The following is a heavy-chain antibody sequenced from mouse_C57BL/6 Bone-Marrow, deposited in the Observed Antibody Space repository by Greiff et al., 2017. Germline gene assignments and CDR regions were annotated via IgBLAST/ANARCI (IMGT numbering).Heavy chain of an antibody. CDR1: GYAFTNYL. Sequence: VQLLQSGAELVRPGTSVKVSCKASGYAFTNYLIEWVKQRPGQGLEWIGVINPGSGGTNYNEKFKGKATLTADKSSSTAYMQLSSLTSEDSAVYFCARSTAGFDYFGYWGRGTALTVSS. V-gene: IGHV1-54*01. CDR2: INPGSGGT. D-gene: IGHD3-1*01. J-gene: IGHJ2*01. CDR3: ARSTAGFDYFGY.